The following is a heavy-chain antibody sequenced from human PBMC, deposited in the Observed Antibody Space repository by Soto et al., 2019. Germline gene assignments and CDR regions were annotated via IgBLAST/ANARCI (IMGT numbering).Heavy chain of an antibody. D-gene: IGHD2-21*02. CDR1: VGSIRSYS. CDR2: FYYSGTT. CDR3: ASTHIVVVTDALDI. J-gene: IGHJ3*02. V-gene: IGHV4-59*01. Sequence: PSETLSLTSTVPVGSIRSYSWSWIRQPQGKGLEWIGNFYYSGTTNYNPSLKSQFTISLTRSKNKFSLNLSSLPPPDTAGYYCASTHIVVVTDALDIWGQGTMVTVSS.